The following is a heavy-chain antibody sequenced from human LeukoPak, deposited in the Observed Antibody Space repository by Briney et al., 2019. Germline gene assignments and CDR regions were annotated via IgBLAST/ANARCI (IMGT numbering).Heavy chain of an antibody. CDR2: INWNGYST. CDR1: GFTFDDHG. D-gene: IGHD6-19*01. Sequence: PGGSLRLSCAASGFTFDDHGMSWVRQAAGKGLEWVTGINWNGYSTGYADSVRGRFTISRDNAKNSLYLQMNGLRAEDTALYYCARSRSGAYQAGDIWGQGTMVSVSS. CDR3: ARSRSGAYQAGDI. V-gene: IGHV3-20*04. J-gene: IGHJ3*02.